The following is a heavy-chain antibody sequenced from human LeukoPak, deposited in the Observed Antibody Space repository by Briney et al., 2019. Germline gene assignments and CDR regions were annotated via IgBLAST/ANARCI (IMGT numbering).Heavy chain of an antibody. CDR1: GGSISSYY. D-gene: IGHD3-22*01. V-gene: IGHV4-59*08. J-gene: IGHJ4*02. CDR2: IYYSGST. Sequence: SETLSPTCTVSGGSISSYYWSWIRQPPGKGLEWIGYIYYSGSTNYNPSLKSRVTISVDTSKNQFSLKLSSVTAADTAVYYCARSSGYYYDSSGYYLPPDYWGQGTLVTVSS. CDR3: ARSSGYYYDSSGYYLPPDY.